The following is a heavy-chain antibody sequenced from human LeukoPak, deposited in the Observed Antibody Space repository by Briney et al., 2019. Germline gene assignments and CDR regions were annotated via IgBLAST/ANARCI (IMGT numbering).Heavy chain of an antibody. V-gene: IGHV3-48*03. D-gene: IGHD6-19*01. CDR2: ISSSGSSA. CDR3: ARDSSAWYWYYDP. J-gene: IGHJ2*01. Sequence: GGSLRLSCGASGFSLSSHAMHWVRQAPGKGLEWVSYISSSGSSANYADSVKGRFTISRDNAKNSLYLQMTSLRAEDTAVYYCARDSSAWYWYYDPWGRGTLVSVSS. CDR1: GFSLSSHA.